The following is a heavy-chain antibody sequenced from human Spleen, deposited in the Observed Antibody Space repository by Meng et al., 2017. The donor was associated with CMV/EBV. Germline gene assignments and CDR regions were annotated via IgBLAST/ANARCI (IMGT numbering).Heavy chain of an antibody. J-gene: IGHJ6*02. V-gene: IGHV1-18*01. CDR1: GYTFTSYG. CDR3: ARANGSYWQQLVYYYYGMDV. Sequence: ASVKVSCKASGYTFTSYGISWVRQAPGQGLEWMGWISAYNGNTNYAQKLQGRVTMTTDTSTSTAYMELSSLRSEDTAVYYCARANGSYWQQLVYYYYGMDVWGQGTTVTV. CDR2: ISAYNGNT. D-gene: IGHD6-13*01.